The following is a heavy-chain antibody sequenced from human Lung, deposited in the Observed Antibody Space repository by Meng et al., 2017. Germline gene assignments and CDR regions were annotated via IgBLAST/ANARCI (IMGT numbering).Heavy chain of an antibody. Sequence: VSLVQAGAVLKNAVASVKVSCKASGYTFNSDINWVRQATGQGLEWMGWMNPKSGNTGYAQKFQGRVTMTRDTSISTAYMELSSLRSEDTAVYYCARGSVGEYCSGGGSCYHFDHWGQGTLVTVSS. J-gene: IGHJ4*02. D-gene: IGHD2-15*01. V-gene: IGHV1-8*01. CDR3: ARGSVGEYCSGGGSCYHFDH. CDR2: MNPKSGNT. CDR1: GYTFNSD.